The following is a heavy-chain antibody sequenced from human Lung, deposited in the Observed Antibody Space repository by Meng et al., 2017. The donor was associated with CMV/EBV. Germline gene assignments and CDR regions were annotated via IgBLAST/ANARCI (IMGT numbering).Heavy chain of an antibody. Sequence: RISCAASGFTFSDYYMSWIRRAPGKGLEWVSYISSSGSTIYYADSVKGRFTISRDDAKNSLYLQMNSLRAEDTAVYYCARTGTSANYYYYYGMDVWGQGXTVTVSS. CDR1: GFTFSDYY. CDR2: ISSSGSTI. D-gene: IGHD1/OR15-1a*01. V-gene: IGHV3-11*01. CDR3: ARTGTSANYYYYYGMDV. J-gene: IGHJ6*02.